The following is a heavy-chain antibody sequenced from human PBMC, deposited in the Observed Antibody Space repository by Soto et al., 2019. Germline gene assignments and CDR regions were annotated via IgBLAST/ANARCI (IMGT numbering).Heavy chain of an antibody. CDR3: ARAAGYSYGLFWFDP. CDR1: GFTVSSIY. J-gene: IGHJ5*02. CDR2: IYSGGST. Sequence: GGSLRLSCVASGFTVSSIYMSWVRQAPGKGLEWVSVIYSGGSTYYADSVKGRFTISRDNSKNTLYLQMNSLRAEDKGVYYCARAAGYSYGLFWFDPWGQGTQVTVSS. D-gene: IGHD5-18*01. V-gene: IGHV3-53*01.